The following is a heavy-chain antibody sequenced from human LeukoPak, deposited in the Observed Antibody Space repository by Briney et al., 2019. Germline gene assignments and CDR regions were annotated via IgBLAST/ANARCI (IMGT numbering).Heavy chain of an antibody. CDR1: GFTFSSYA. J-gene: IGHJ4*02. CDR3: ARRTPSDY. V-gene: IGHV3-7*01. CDR2: IKQDGSEK. Sequence: PGGSLRLSCAASGFTFSSYAMNWVRQAPGKGLEWVANIKQDGSEKYYVDSVKGRFTISRDNAKNSLYLQMNSLRAEDTAVYYCARRTPSDYWGQGTLVTVSS.